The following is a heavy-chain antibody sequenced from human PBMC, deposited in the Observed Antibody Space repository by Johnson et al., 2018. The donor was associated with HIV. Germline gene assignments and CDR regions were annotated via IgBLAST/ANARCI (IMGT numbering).Heavy chain of an antibody. Sequence: QVQLVESGGGLVKPGGSLRLSCAASGFTFSDYYMSWIRQAQGKGLECVSYISSGFATIHYADSVKGRSTMRAEDTAVYYCAREKELRELVGANSNAFDIWGQGTMVTVSS. CDR2: ISSGFATI. V-gene: IGHV3-11*01. D-gene: IGHD1-26*01. CDR1: GFTFSDYY. J-gene: IGHJ3*02. CDR3: FDI.